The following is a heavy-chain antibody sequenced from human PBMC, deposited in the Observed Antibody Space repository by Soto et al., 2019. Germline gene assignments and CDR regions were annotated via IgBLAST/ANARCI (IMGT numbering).Heavy chain of an antibody. D-gene: IGHD2-2*01. CDR2: IYYSGST. CDR3: ARGDCSSTSCYDYYYYGMDV. Sequence: QVQLQESGPGLVKPSQTLSLTCTVSGGSISSGGYYWSWIRLHPGKGPEWIGNIYYSGSTYYNPSLKSRVTISVDTSKNQFSQQLSSVTAADTAVYYCARGDCSSTSCYDYYYYGMDVWGQGTTVTVSS. J-gene: IGHJ6*02. V-gene: IGHV4-31*03. CDR1: GGSISSGGYY.